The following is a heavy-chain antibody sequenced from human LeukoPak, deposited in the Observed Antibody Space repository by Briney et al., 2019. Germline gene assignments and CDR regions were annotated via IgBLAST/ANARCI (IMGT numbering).Heavy chain of an antibody. CDR2: INHSGSP. J-gene: IGHJ4*02. CDR1: GGSFSDYY. CDR3: GSRRTAMFGVIKGPIDY. D-gene: IGHD3-3*01. V-gene: IGHV4-34*01. Sequence: PSETLSLTCAVYGGSFSDYYLTWIRQPPGKGLEWIGEINHSGSPNNNPSLKSRVSISFDTSKNQFSLKLTSVTAADTAVYYCGSRRTAMFGVIKGPIDYWGQGTLVTVSS.